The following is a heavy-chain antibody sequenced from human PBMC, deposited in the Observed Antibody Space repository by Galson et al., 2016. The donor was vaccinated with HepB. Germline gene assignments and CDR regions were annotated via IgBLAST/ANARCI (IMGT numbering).Heavy chain of an antibody. CDR3: ARGGAPAALWYFDF. CDR1: GFAFSSYS. J-gene: IGHJ4*02. CDR2: ISSTSTYI. Sequence: SLRLSCAASGFAFSSYSMNWVRQAPGKGLEWVSSISSTSTYIYYTDSVEGRFTSSRDNAQNSLYLQMNSLGAEDTAVYYCARGGAPAALWYFDFWGQGILVSVSS. V-gene: IGHV3-21*06. D-gene: IGHD2-2*01.